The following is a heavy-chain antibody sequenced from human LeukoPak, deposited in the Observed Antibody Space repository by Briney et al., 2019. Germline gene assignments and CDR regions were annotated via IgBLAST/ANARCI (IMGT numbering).Heavy chain of an antibody. J-gene: IGHJ4*02. Sequence: LVASVNVSCKASGYIFTSYYMHWVRQAPGQGLEWMGWINPNTGSTNFAQKFQGRVAMMRATSITTFYMDLKSLRSDDTAVYYCARSVSISPMFDYWGQGTLITVSS. CDR3: ARSVSISPMFDY. CDR2: INPNTGST. CDR1: GYIFTSYY. V-gene: IGHV1-2*03. D-gene: IGHD4-11*01.